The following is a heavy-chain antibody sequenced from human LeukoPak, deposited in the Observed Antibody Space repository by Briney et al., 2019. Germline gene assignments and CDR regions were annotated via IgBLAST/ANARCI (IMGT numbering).Heavy chain of an antibody. V-gene: IGHV3-48*03. J-gene: IGHJ4*02. CDR3: ARDLGGYKYFDY. CDR2: ISSSGSSI. Sequence: PGGSLRLSCAASGFTVSSYEMNWVRQAPGKGLEWVSYISSSGSSIYYADSVKGRFTISRDNSKNTLYLQMNSLRAEDTAVYYCARDLGGYKYFDYWGQGTLVTVSS. D-gene: IGHD3-22*01. CDR1: GFTVSSYE.